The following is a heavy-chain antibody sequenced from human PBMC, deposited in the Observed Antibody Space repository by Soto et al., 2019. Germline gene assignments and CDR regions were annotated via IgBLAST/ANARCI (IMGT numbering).Heavy chain of an antibody. D-gene: IGHD3-22*01. CDR2: IIPILGIA. CDR1: GGTFSSYT. CDR3: AREGYYYDSSGYYNWFDP. V-gene: IGHV1-69*08. Sequence: QVQLVQSGAEVKKPGSSVKVSCKASGGTFSSYTISWVRQAPGQGLEWMGRIIPILGIANYAQKFQGRVTITADKSTSTAYMELSSLRSEDTAVYYCAREGYYYDSSGYYNWFDPWGQGTLVTVSS. J-gene: IGHJ5*02.